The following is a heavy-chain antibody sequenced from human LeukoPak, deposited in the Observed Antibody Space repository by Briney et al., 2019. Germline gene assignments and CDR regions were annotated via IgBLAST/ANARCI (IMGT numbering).Heavy chain of an antibody. J-gene: IGHJ5*02. CDR2: ISDSGRYK. CDR1: GFSFSRYS. D-gene: IGHD6-19*01. CDR3: ARAQEAVPGTTPLDP. V-gene: IGHV3-21*04. Sequence: GGSLRLSCVASGFSFSRYSLNWVHQAPGKGSEWVSYISDSGRYKLYSDSVKGRFTISRDSANSPVLLHMSSLTAEDTAVYYCARAQEAVPGTTPLDPWGQGTLVIVSS.